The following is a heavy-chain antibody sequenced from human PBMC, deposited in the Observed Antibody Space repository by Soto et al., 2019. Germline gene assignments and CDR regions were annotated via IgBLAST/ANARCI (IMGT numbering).Heavy chain of an antibody. CDR1: GFIFNNYD. CDR3: VRFSGSYPARNAFDI. D-gene: IGHD1-26*01. J-gene: IGHJ3*02. Sequence: QVQLVESGGGVVQPGRSLRLSCAASGFIFNNYDIHWVRQAPGTGLEWVTVVSSDGTNQYYTDSVKGRFTISRDNSKNMVYLQMNSLRPEDTAMYYFVRFSGSYPARNAFDIWGQGTVVTVSS. V-gene: IGHV3-30*14. CDR2: VSSDGTNQ.